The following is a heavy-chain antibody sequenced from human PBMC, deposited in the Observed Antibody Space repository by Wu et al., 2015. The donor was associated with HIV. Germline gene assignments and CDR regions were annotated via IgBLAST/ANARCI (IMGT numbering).Heavy chain of an antibody. V-gene: IGHV1-69*12. Sequence: QVQLVQSGAEVKKPGSSVKVSCKASGGTFSSYAISWVRQAPGQGLEWMGGIIPIFGTAKYAQKFRGRVTITADESTNTAFMELSSLTSEYTAVYYCARDLGAGTMVRGDTNWFDPWGQGTLVTVSS. CDR2: IIPIFGTA. CDR3: ARDLGAGTMVRGDTNWFDP. CDR1: GGTFSSYA. J-gene: IGHJ5*02. D-gene: IGHD3-10*01.